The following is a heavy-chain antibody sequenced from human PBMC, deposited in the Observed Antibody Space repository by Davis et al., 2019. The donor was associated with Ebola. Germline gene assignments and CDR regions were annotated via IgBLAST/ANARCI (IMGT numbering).Heavy chain of an antibody. CDR3: ARIKSSGSYLYYFDY. D-gene: IGHD1-26*01. Sequence: PGGSLRLSCAASGFTFSSYAMSWVRQAPGKGLEWVSAISGSGGSTYYADSVKGRFTISRDNSKNSLYLQMNSLRAEDTAVYYCARIKSSGSYLYYFDYWGQGTLVTVSS. CDR2: ISGSGGST. CDR1: GFTFSSYA. J-gene: IGHJ4*02. V-gene: IGHV3-23*01.